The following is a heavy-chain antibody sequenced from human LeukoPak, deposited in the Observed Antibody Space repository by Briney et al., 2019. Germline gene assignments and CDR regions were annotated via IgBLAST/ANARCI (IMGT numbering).Heavy chain of an antibody. D-gene: IGHD3-10*01. CDR2: IYYSGST. CDR1: GGSTSSYY. CDR3: ARSGRPLTYYYGSGSYRNWFDP. V-gene: IGHV4-59*01. Sequence: KPSETLSLTCTASGGSTSSYYWSWIRQPPGKGLEWIGYIYYSGSTNYNPSLKSRVTISVDTSKNQFSLKLSSVTAADTAVYYCARSGRPLTYYYGSGSYRNWFDPWGQGTLVTVSS. J-gene: IGHJ5*02.